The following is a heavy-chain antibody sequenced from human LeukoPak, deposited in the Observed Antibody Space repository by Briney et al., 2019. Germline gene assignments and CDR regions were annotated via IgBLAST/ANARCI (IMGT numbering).Heavy chain of an antibody. J-gene: IGHJ3*02. V-gene: IGHV3-21*01. Sequence: PGGSLRLSCAASGFTFSSYSMNWVRQAPGKGLEWVSSISSSSSYIYYADSVKGRFTISRDNAKNSLYLQMNSLRAEDTAVYYCARMAAAGTRSFDIWGQGPMVTVSS. CDR1: GFTFSSYS. CDR3: ARMAAAGTRSFDI. D-gene: IGHD6-13*01. CDR2: ISSSSSYI.